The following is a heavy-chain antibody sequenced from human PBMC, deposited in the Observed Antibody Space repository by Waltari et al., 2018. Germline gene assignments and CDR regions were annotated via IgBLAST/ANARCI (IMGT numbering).Heavy chain of an antibody. J-gene: IGHJ4*02. Sequence: QVQLVESGGGVVQPGGSLRLSCAASGFTFSSYGMHWVRQAPGKGLEWVAFIRYDGSNKYYADSVKGRFTISRDNSKNTLYLQMNSLRAEDTAVYYCAKEAVAGYLDYWGQGTLVTVSS. V-gene: IGHV3-30*02. CDR3: AKEAVAGYLDY. D-gene: IGHD6-19*01. CDR1: GFTFSSYG. CDR2: IRYDGSNK.